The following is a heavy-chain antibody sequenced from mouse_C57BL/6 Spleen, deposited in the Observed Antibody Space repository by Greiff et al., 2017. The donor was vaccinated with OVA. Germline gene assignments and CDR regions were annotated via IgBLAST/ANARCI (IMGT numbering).Heavy chain of an antibody. V-gene: IGHV5-17*01. J-gene: IGHJ4*01. CDR2: ISSGSSTI. CDR1: GFTFSDYG. Sequence: EVKLVESGGGLVKPGGSLKLSCAASGFTFSDYGMHWVRQAPEKGLEWVAYISSGSSTIYYADTVKGRFTISSDNAKNTLFLQMTSLRSEDTAMYYCARTGYYNAMDYWGQGTSVTVSS. D-gene: IGHD2-2*01. CDR3: ARTGYYNAMDY.